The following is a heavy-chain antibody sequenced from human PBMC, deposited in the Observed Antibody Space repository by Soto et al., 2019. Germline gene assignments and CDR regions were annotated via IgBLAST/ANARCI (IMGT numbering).Heavy chain of an antibody. CDR3: ASTYSTSWYWFDH. CDR1: NAGLG. CDR2: IFSNDEK. V-gene: IGHV2-26*04. D-gene: IGHD6-13*01. Sequence: NAGLGVNWIRQPPGKALEWLAHIFSNDEKSYSTSLKSRLTISKDTSRSQVVFIMTNMDPVDTATYYCASTYSTSWYWFDHWGQGTLVTVSS. J-gene: IGHJ5*02.